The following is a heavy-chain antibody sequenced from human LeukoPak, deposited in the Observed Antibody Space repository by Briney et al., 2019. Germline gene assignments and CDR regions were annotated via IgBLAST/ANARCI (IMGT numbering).Heavy chain of an antibody. J-gene: IGHJ6*03. CDR3: ARAEITTMVRGVIRDPYYYYMDV. Sequence: AASVKVSCKASGGTFSSYAISWVRQAPGQGLEWMGGIIPISGTANYAQKFQGRVTITADESTSTAYMELSSLRSEDTAVYYCARAEITTMVRGVIRDPYYYYMDVWGKGTTVTISS. CDR2: IIPISGTA. D-gene: IGHD3-10*01. V-gene: IGHV1-69*13. CDR1: GGTFSSYA.